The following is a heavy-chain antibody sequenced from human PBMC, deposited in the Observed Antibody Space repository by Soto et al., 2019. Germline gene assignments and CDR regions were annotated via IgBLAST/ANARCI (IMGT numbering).Heavy chain of an antibody. J-gene: IGHJ5*02. Sequence: LRICRASCRYTLYNSYVCLAFKTPGKGLEWVSYISSSSSYTNYADSVKGRFTISRDNAKNSLYLQMNSLRAEDTAVYYCARDSSSLYGWFGPWGQGTLVTVHS. D-gene: IGHD6-13*01. CDR3: ARDSSSLYGWFGP. CDR2: ISSSSSYT. CDR1: RYTLYNSY. V-gene: IGHV3-11*06.